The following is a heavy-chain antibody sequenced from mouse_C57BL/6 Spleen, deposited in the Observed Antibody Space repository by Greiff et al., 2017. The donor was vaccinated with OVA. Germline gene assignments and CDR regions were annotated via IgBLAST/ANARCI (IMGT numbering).Heavy chain of an antibody. CDR2: ISDGGSYT. V-gene: IGHV5-4*01. J-gene: IGHJ2*01. D-gene: IGHD2-2*01. Sequence: DVQLVESGGGLVKPGGSLKLSCAASGFTFSSYAMSWVRQTPEKRLEWVATISDGGSYTYYPDNVKGRFTISRDNAKNNLYLQMSHLKSEDTAMYYCARDRELDGYVLVYFDYWGQGTTLTVSS. CDR3: ARDRELDGYVLVYFDY. CDR1: GFTFSSYA.